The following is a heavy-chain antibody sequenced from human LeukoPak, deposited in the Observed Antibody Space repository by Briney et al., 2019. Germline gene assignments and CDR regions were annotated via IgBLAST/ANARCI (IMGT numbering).Heavy chain of an antibody. D-gene: IGHD3-16*01. V-gene: IGHV3-21*04. CDR2: ISSSWTYI. CDR3: ARGGGLDV. CDR1: GFNFVSYS. Sequence: PGGSLRLSCAASGFNFVSYSMNWVRQAPGKGLEWVSSISSSWTYIYYADSVKGRFAISRDNAKNSLYLQMSNLRAEDTAVYFCARGGGLDVWGQGATVTVSS. J-gene: IGHJ6*02.